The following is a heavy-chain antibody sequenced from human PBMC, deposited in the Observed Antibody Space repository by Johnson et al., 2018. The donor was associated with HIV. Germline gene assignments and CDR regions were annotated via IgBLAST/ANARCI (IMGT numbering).Heavy chain of an antibody. CDR1: GFTFSTYA. CDR3: ARYAYYGSGSYSQRNTFDV. V-gene: IGHV3-30*04. Sequence: QMQLVESGGGVVQPGGSLRLSCAASGFTFSTYAMHWVRQAPGKGLEWVAAISYDGSNKYYADSVKGRFTISRDNSKNTLYLQMNSLRPEDTAVYYCARYAYYGSGSYSQRNTFDVWGQGTMVAVSS. CDR2: ISYDGSNK. D-gene: IGHD3-10*01. J-gene: IGHJ3*01.